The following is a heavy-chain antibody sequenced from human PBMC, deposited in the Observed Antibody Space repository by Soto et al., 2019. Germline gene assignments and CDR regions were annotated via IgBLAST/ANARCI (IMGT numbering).Heavy chain of an antibody. CDR1: GGSISSYF. J-gene: IGHJ3*02. CDR3: ARMNQLAPKRNAFDI. Sequence: SETLSLTCPVSGGSISSYFWTWIRQSPGKGLQWIGYIHYSGNTNYNPSLKSRVTMSVDTSKNQFSLRLTSVTAADTAVYYCARMNQLAPKRNAFDIWGQGTMVTVSS. V-gene: IGHV4-59*01. D-gene: IGHD1-1*01. CDR2: IHYSGNT.